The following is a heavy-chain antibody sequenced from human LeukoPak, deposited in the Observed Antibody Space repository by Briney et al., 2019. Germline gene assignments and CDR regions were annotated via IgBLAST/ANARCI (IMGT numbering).Heavy chain of an antibody. D-gene: IGHD1-26*01. J-gene: IGHJ4*02. Sequence: GGSLRLSCAASGFTFSSYAMSWVRQAPGKGLEWVSAISGSGGSTHYADSVKGRFTISRDNSKNTLYLQMNSLRAEDTAVYYCAKGRWELFIVGYFDYWGQGTLVTVSS. CDR1: GFTFSSYA. CDR3: AKGRWELFIVGYFDY. CDR2: ISGSGGST. V-gene: IGHV3-23*01.